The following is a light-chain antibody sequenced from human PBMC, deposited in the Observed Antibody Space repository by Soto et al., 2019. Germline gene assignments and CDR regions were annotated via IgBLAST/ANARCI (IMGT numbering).Light chain of an antibody. CDR3: QQYGSPPCT. CDR1: QSVSSSY. Sequence: ESVLTQSPGTLSLSPGERATLSCRASQSVSSSYLAWYQQKPGQAPRLLIYGASSRATGIPDRFSGSGSGTDFTLTISRLEPEDFAVYYCQQYGSPPCTFGPGTKVDIK. CDR2: GAS. V-gene: IGKV3-20*01. J-gene: IGKJ3*01.